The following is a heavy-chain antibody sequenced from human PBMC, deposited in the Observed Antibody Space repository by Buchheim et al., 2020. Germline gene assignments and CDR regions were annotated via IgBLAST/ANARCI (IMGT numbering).Heavy chain of an antibody. CDR1: GYTFTGYY. Sequence: QVQLVQSGAEVKKPGASVKVSCKASGYTFTGYYIHWVRQAPGQGLEWMGRINPNSGGTNYAQKFQGRVTMTRDTSISTAYMGLIRLRPEDTAMYYCARSSPLSAVVPAARSYGMDVWGQGTT. D-gene: IGHD2-2*01. CDR3: ARSSPLSAVVPAARSYGMDV. V-gene: IGHV1-2*06. J-gene: IGHJ6*02. CDR2: INPNSGGT.